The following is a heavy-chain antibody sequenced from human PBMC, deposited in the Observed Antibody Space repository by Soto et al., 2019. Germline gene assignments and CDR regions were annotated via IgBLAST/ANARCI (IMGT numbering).Heavy chain of an antibody. D-gene: IGHD4-17*01. V-gene: IGHV4-59*01. Sequence: QVQLQESGPGLVKSSETLSLTCTVSGGSISGWYWNWFRQPPGKGLEWIGYISYSGSTNYNPSLRSRVTFSVDTSNNQFSLKLNSVTAADTAVYYCARGERYGDYVNPFDYWGQGTLVTVSS. J-gene: IGHJ4*02. CDR2: ISYSGST. CDR1: GGSISGWY. CDR3: ARGERYGDYVNPFDY.